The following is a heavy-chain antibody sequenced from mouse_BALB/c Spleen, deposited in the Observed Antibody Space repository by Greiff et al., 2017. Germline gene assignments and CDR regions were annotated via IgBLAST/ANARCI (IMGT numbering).Heavy chain of an antibody. J-gene: IGHJ4*01. CDR3: ARSYDLYAMDY. CDR2: ISSGSSTI. V-gene: IGHV5-17*02. D-gene: IGHD2-14*01. Sequence: EVKLMESGGGLVQPGGSRKLSCAASGFTFSSFGMHWVRQAPEKGLEWVAYISSGSSTIYYADTVKGRFTISRDNPKNTLFLQMTSLRSEDTAMYYCARSYDLYAMDYWGQGTSVTVSS. CDR1: GFTFSSFG.